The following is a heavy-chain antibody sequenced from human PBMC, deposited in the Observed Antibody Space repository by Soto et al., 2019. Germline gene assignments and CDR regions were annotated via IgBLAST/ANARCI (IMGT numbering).Heavy chain of an antibody. D-gene: IGHD2-2*02. V-gene: IGHV3-21*01. CDR2: ISSSSSYI. Sequence: GGSLRLSCAASGFTFSSYSMNWVRQAPGKGLEWVSSISSSSSYIYYADSVKGRFTISRDNAKNSLYLQMNSLRAEDTAVYYCARDGVVVVPAAIPHFDYWGQGTLVTVSS. CDR1: GFTFSSYS. CDR3: ARDGVVVVPAAIPHFDY. J-gene: IGHJ4*02.